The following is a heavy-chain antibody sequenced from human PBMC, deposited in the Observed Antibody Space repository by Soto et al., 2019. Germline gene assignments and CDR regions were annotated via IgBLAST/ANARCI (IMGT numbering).Heavy chain of an antibody. J-gene: IGHJ5*02. CDR2: IYYSGST. V-gene: IGHV4-61*01. CDR1: GGSVSSGSYY. D-gene: IGHD6-13*01. Sequence: SETLSLTCTVSGGSVSSGSYYWGWIRQPPGKGLEWIGYIYYSGSTNYNPSLKSRVTISVDTSKSQFSLKLSSVTAADTAVYYCAREVLPGIAAENWFDPWGQGTLVTVSS. CDR3: AREVLPGIAAENWFDP.